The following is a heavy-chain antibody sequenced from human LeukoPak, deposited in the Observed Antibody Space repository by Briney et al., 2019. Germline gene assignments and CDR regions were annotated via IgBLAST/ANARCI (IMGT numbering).Heavy chain of an antibody. J-gene: IGHJ6*02. V-gene: IGHV1-58*01. Sequence: GTSVKVSCKASGFIFSSSAVQWVRQARGQRLEWIGWIVVGSGNTNYAQNFQERVTITRDMSTSTAYMELSSLRSEDTAVYYCVADCYGDCIDWGQGTAVTVSS. CDR1: GFIFSSSA. D-gene: IGHD4-17*01. CDR3: VADCYGDCID. CDR2: IVVGSGNT.